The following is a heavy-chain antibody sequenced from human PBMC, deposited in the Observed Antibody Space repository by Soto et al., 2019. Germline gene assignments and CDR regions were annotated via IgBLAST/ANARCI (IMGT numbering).Heavy chain of an antibody. J-gene: IGHJ4*02. CDR3: VRGNGGSNTDIDS. Sequence: HPGGSLRLSCSASGFTFSSYLMHWVRQAPGKGLVWVSRINTDGSSTTYADSVKGRFTISRDNAKNTLYLEMNSLRAEDTSVYYCVRGNGGSNTDIDSWGQGNLVTISS. D-gene: IGHD2-15*01. CDR1: GFTFSSYL. CDR2: INTDGSST. V-gene: IGHV3-74*03.